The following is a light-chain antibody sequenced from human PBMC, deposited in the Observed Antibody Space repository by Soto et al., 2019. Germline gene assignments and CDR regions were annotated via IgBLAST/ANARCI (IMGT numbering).Light chain of an antibody. J-gene: IGKJ1*01. CDR1: QIVTSSY. CDR2: GAS. V-gene: IGKV3-20*01. CDR3: QQHGSSPPSWT. Sequence: EIVLTQSPGTLSLAPGERATLFCRVSQIVTSSYLAWYQQKPGQAPRLLIYGASSRATGIPDRFSGSGSGTDFTLTISRLEPEDVAVYYCQQHGSSPPSWTFGQGTKVEIK.